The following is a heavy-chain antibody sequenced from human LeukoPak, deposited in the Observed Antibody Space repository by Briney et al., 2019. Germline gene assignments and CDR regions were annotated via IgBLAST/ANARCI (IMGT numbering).Heavy chain of an antibody. Sequence: SETLSLTCTVSGGSISSHYWSWIRQPPGKGLEWIGEINHSGSTNYNPSLKSRVTISVDTSKNQFSLKLSSVTAADTAVYYCARLKSQLLLLDYWGQGTLVTVSS. CDR2: INHSGST. V-gene: IGHV4-34*01. CDR1: GGSISSHY. J-gene: IGHJ4*02. CDR3: ARLKSQLLLLDY. D-gene: IGHD2-2*01.